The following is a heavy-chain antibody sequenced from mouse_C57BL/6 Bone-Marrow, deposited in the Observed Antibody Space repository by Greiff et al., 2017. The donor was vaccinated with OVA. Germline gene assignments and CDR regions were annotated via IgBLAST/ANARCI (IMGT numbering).Heavy chain of an antibody. CDR2: IWRGGST. CDR3: AIYSPTWAWFAY. Sequence: QVQLQQSGPGLVQPSQSLSITCTVSGFSLTSYGVHWVRQSPGKGLEWLGVIWRGGSTDYNAAFMSRLSITKDKPKSQVFFKMNSLQADDTALSYCAIYSPTWAWFAYWGQGTLVTVSA. J-gene: IGHJ3*01. CDR1: GFSLTSYG. D-gene: IGHD2-12*01. V-gene: IGHV2-5*01.